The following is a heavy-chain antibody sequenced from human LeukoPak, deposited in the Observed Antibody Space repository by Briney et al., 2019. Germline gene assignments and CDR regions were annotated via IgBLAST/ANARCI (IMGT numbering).Heavy chain of an antibody. V-gene: IGHV3-53*01. CDR2: IYSGGST. J-gene: IGHJ3*02. CDR3: ARYTTGFDAFDI. D-gene: IGHD1-14*01. Sequence: GGSLRLSCAASGFTVSSNYVSWVRQAPGKGLEWVSVIYSGGSTYYADSVKGRFTISRDNSKNTLYLQMNSLRAEDTAVYYCARYTTGFDAFDIWGQGTMVTVSS. CDR1: GFTVSSNY.